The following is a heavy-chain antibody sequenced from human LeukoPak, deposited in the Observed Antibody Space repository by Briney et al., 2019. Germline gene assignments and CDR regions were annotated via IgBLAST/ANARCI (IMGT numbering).Heavy chain of an antibody. CDR3: ARLITSQNIVIRYNWFDP. CDR2: INPNSGGT. D-gene: IGHD2/OR15-2a*01. V-gene: IGHV1-2*02. Sequence: ASVKVSCTASGYTFTGYYMHWVRQAPGQGLEWMGWINPNSGGTNYAQKFQGRVTMTRDTSISTAYMELSRLRSDDTAVYYCARLITSQNIVIRYNWFDPWGQGTLVTVSS. CDR1: GYTFTGYY. J-gene: IGHJ5*02.